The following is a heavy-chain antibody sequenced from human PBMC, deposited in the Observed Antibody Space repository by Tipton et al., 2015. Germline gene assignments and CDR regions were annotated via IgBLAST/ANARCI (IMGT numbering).Heavy chain of an antibody. CDR3: ARDLWVSGSYYWFFDL. D-gene: IGHD1-26*01. J-gene: IGHJ2*01. CDR1: GGSIANSRYS. V-gene: IGHV4-39*02. Sequence: TLSLTCTVSGGSIANSRYSWGWVRQPPGKGLEYIGSMYYSGSTYYNPSLKSRVTLSVDMFKDQFSLNVTSVTAADTAVYYCARDLWVSGSYYWFFDLWGRGTLVTVSS. CDR2: MYYSGST.